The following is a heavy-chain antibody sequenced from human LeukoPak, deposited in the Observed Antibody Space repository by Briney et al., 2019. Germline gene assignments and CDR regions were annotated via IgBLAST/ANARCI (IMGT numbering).Heavy chain of an antibody. J-gene: IGHJ5*02. CDR1: GYTFTSYD. D-gene: IGHD2-21*01. V-gene: IGHV1-8*03. CDR3: ARAEAYCGGDCYSDWFDP. CDR2: MNPNSGNT. Sequence: GASVKVSCKASGYTFTSYDTNWVRQATGQGLEWMGWMNPNSGNTGYAQKFQGRVTITRNTSISTAYMELSSLRSEDTAVYYCARAEAYCGGDCYSDWFDPWGQGTLVTVSS.